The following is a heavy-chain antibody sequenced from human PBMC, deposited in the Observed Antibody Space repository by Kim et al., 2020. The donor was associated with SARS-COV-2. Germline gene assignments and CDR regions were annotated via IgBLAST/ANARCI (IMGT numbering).Heavy chain of an antibody. CDR2: ISSSGSTI. J-gene: IGHJ4*02. D-gene: IGHD6-19*01. CDR3: ARNLEIAVAEVDY. V-gene: IGHV3-11*01. CDR1: GFTFSDYY. Sequence: GGSLRLSCAASGFTFSDYYMSWIRQAPGKGLEWVSYISSSGSTIYYADSVKGRFTISRDNAKNSLYLQMNSLRAEDTAVYYCARNLEIAVAEVDYWGQGTLVTVSS.